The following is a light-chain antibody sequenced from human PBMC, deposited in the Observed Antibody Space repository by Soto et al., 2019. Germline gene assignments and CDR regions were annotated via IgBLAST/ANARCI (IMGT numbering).Light chain of an antibody. CDR2: GAS. Sequence: EIVMTQSPATLSVSPGERATLSSRASQSVSGNLAWYQQKPGQAPRLLIYGASTRATGIPARFSGSGSGTEFTLTISSLQSEDFAVYFCQHYNNWPLTFGGGTKVEIK. CDR1: QSVSGN. J-gene: IGKJ4*01. CDR3: QHYNNWPLT. V-gene: IGKV3-15*01.